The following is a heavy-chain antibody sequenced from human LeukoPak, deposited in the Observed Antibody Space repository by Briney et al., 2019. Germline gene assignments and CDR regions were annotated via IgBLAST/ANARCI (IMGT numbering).Heavy chain of an antibody. CDR2: IDYSGST. CDR3: AAGYDSSGYQFDY. J-gene: IGHJ4*02. V-gene: IGHV4-59*01. D-gene: IGHD3-22*01. CDR1: GGSISSYY. Sequence: SETLSLTCTVSGGSISSYYWSWIRQPPGKGLELIGYIDYSGSTNYNPSLKSRVTISVDTSKNQFSLKLSSVTAADTAVYYCAAGYDSSGYQFDYWGQGTLVTVSS.